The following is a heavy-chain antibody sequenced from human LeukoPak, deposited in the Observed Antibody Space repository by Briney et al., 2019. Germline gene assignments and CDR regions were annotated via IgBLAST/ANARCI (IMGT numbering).Heavy chain of an antibody. CDR2: IYSDGST. D-gene: IGHD3-16*01. CDR3: ARDLGGLGWFDI. Sequence: GGPLRLSCAASGFTVSSNYISWVRQAPGKGLEWVSVIYSDGSTYYAASVKGRFTISGDKSKNTLYLQMNSLRAADTAVYYCARDLGGLGWFDIWGQGTLVTVSS. J-gene: IGHJ5*02. V-gene: IGHV3-66*01. CDR1: GFTVSSNY.